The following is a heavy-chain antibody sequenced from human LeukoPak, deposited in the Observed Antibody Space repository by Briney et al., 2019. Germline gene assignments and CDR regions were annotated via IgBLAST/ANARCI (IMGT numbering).Heavy chain of an antibody. J-gene: IGHJ4*02. CDR3: ARPKYTSGWFRSYFNY. D-gene: IGHD6-19*01. Sequence: PGGSLRLSCAASGFTFSSSWMHWVRQAPGKGLVWVSRIKSDGSGATYADSVKGRFTISRDNAKNTLYLQMNSLRAEDTAVYYCARPKYTSGWFRSYFNYWGQGTLVTVSS. CDR1: GFTFSSSW. CDR2: IKSDGSGA. V-gene: IGHV3-74*03.